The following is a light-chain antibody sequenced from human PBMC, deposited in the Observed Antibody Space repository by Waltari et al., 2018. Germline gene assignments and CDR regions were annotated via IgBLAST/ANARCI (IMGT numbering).Light chain of an antibody. CDR1: QSLLYTSNNKYY. CDR2: RAS. CDR3: QQYYSTPWT. J-gene: IGKJ1*01. Sequence: DILMSQSPDSLAASLGERVTINCKSSQSLLYTSNNKYYFAWFQQKPGQPPKLLFSRASTRESGVPDRFGASGAGADFTLTINSLQAEDVAVYYCQQYYSTPWTFGQGTKVEIK. V-gene: IGKV4-1*01.